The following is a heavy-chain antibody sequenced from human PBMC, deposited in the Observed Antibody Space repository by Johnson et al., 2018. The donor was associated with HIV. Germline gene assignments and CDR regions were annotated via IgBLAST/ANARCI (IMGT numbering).Heavy chain of an antibody. Sequence: QLVESGGGLVQPGGSLRLSCAASGFTFSSYDMHWVRQATGKGLEWVSAIGTAGDTYYPGSVKGRFTISRENAKNSLYLQMNSLRAGDTAVYYCARVVAYDAFDIWGQGTMVTVSS. V-gene: IGHV3-13*01. J-gene: IGHJ3*02. CDR1: GFTFSSYD. CDR2: IGTAGDT. D-gene: IGHD5-12*01. CDR3: ARVVAYDAFDI.